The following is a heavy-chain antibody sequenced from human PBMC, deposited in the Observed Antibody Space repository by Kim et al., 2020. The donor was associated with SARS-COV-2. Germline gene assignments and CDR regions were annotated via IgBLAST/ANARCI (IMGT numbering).Heavy chain of an antibody. CDR1: KYTLTYYS. D-gene: IGHD3-10*01. CDR3: ARSATHYYGSGTYDDPSYNYGMDV. J-gene: IGHJ6*02. V-gene: IGHV3-30*04. Sequence: GGSLRLSCAASKYTLTYYSIHWVRQAPGKGLEWVAAISYHGNNKYYADSVKGRFTISRDNSKNTLYLQMNSLRTEDTAMYYCARSATHYYGSGTYDDPSYNYGMDVWGQGTTVTVSS. CDR2: ISYHGNNK.